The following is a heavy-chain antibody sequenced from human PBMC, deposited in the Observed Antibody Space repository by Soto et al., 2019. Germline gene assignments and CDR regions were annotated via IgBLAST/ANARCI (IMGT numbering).Heavy chain of an antibody. CDR3: ARDWRVAEGFDR. J-gene: IGHJ4*02. V-gene: IGHV1-18*01. CDR2: IGTHTGDT. CDR1: GYTFHNYG. D-gene: IGHD3-3*01. Sequence: QVQLVQSGTEVKKPGASVKVSCKASGYTFHNYGFSWVRQAPGQGLAWMGWIGTHTGDTTYAQSFQGRVTMTTDTAAATAYMELRSLTFDDTAVYFCARDWRVAEGFDRWCQGTLVSVSS.